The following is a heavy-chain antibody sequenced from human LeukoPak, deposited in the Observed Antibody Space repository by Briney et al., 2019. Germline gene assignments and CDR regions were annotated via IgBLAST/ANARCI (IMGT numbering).Heavy chain of an antibody. J-gene: IGHJ1*01. CDR1: GGSISSGDYY. V-gene: IGHV4-30-4*01. Sequence: SQTLSLTCTVSGGSISSGDYYWSWIRQPPGKGLEWIGYIYYSGSTYYNPSLKSRVTISVDTSKNQFSLKLSSVTAADTAVYYCARDWGLLWFGTFQHWGQGTLVTVSS. CDR3: ARDWGLLWFGTFQH. CDR2: IYYSGST. D-gene: IGHD3-10*01.